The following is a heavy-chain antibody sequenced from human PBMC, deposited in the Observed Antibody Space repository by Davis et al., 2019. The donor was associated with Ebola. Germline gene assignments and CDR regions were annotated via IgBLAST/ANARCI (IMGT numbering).Heavy chain of an antibody. D-gene: IGHD1-1*01. CDR2: IYPGDSDI. CDR1: GYTFTVYW. J-gene: IGHJ3*02. Sequence: PGGSLRLSCQGSGYTFTVYWIGWVRQMPGKGLEWMGIIYPGDSDITYSPSFQGQVTISVDKSISTAYLQWSSLKASDTAMYYCARRKLESGNYCDAFDIWGQGTMVTVSS. V-gene: IGHV5-51*01. CDR3: ARRKLESGNYCDAFDI.